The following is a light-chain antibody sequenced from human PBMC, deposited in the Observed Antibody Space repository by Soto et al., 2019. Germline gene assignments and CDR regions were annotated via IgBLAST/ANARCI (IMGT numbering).Light chain of an antibody. V-gene: IGLV2-11*01. J-gene: IGLJ1*01. CDR2: DVS. CDR3: CSYAGNYKGYV. CDR1: SSDVGGYNY. Sequence: QSALTQPRSVSGSPGQSVTISCTGTSSDVGGYNYVSWYQQHAGKAPKLMIYDVSKRPSGVPGRFSGSKSGNTASLTISGLQAEDEADYCGCSYAGNYKGYVFGAGTKLTVL.